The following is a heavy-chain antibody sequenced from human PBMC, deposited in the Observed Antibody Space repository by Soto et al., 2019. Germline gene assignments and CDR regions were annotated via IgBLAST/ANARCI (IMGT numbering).Heavy chain of an antibody. D-gene: IGHD3-22*01. CDR3: ARDVGHYYDGSGYKIFFDY. J-gene: IGHJ4*02. Sequence: QVQLVQSGAEVKKPGASVKVSCKVSGYTFTNYGISWVRQTPGQGLEWMGWLSTFDGSTNYAQKLQGRVTMTTDISKTTGYLDLRSLRSDDTAVYYCARDVGHYYDGSGYKIFFDYWGQGTLVTISS. V-gene: IGHV1-18*01. CDR2: LSTFDGST. CDR1: GYTFTNYG.